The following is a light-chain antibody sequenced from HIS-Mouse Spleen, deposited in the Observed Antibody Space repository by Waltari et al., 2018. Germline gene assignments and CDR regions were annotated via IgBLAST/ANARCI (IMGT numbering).Light chain of an antibody. Sequence: SYELTQPPSVSVSPGQTASITCSGDKLGDKYACWYRQKPGQSPVLVIYQDSKRPSGIPERFSCSNSGNTATLTISGTQAMDEADYYCQAWDSSTVVFGGGTKLTVL. CDR2: QDS. CDR1: KLGDKY. V-gene: IGLV3-1*01. J-gene: IGLJ2*01. CDR3: QAWDSSTVV.